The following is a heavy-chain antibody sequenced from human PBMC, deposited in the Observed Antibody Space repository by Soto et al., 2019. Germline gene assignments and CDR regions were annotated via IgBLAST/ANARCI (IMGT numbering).Heavy chain of an antibody. J-gene: IGHJ4*02. CDR1: GFTVGNNY. Sequence: EVQLVESGGGLIQPGGSLKLSCAASGFTVGNNYMSWVRQAPGKGLEWVSLIYSTGTTKYADSVKGRFTVSRDNAKNTLSLQMNSLSAEDTAVYYCAKDGRGSGSHYNSFGYWGQGTLVTVSS. D-gene: IGHD3-10*01. V-gene: IGHV3-53*01. CDR3: AKDGRGSGSHYNSFGY. CDR2: IYSTGTT.